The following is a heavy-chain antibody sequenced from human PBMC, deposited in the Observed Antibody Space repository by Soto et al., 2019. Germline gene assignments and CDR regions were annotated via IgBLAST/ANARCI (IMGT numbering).Heavy chain of an antibody. CDR3: ASSEAVPTTTYYYWYIDV. D-gene: IGHD2-2*01. Sequence: QVQLVQSGAEVKKPGASVRISCKASGYTFTDYYLHWVRQAPGQGLEWMGIMNPSGGVTSYAQKFQGIVAVTRDTSTSTVYMQLSSLRSEDTAVYYCASSEAVPTTTYYYWYIDVWGKGTTVTVSS. V-gene: IGHV1-46*03. J-gene: IGHJ6*03. CDR2: MNPSGGVT. CDR1: GYTFTDYY.